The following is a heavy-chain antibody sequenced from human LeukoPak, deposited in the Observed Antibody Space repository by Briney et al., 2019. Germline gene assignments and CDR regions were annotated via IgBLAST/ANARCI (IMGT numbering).Heavy chain of an antibody. J-gene: IGHJ5*02. CDR2: INHSGST. D-gene: IGHD3-16*01. Sequence: SETLSLTCAVYGGSFSGYYWSWIRQPPGKGLEWIGEINHSGSTNYNPSLKSRVTISVDTSKNQFSLKLSSVTAADTAVYYCARATSRFDPWGQGTLVTVSP. V-gene: IGHV4-34*01. CDR1: GGSFSGYY. CDR3: ARATSRFDP.